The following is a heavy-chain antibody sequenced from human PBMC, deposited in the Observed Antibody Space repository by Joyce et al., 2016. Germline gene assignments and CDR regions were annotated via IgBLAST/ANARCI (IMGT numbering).Heavy chain of an antibody. D-gene: IGHD1-26*01. CDR2: ISWTSGSI. CDR3: AKDIISRVGATVYFHH. J-gene: IGHJ1*01. Sequence: EVQLVESGRGLVQPGSSLRLCCAASGFTFDDYVMHWVRQAPVKGVEWVSGISWTSGSIGYADSVKGRFTISRDNAKNSLYLQMNSLRAEDTALYYCAKDIISRVGATVYFHHWGQGTLVAVSS. V-gene: IGHV3-9*01. CDR1: GFTFDDYV.